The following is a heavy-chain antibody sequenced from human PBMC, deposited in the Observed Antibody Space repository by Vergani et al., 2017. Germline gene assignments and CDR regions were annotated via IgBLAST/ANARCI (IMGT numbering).Heavy chain of an antibody. CDR1: GFTFSSYS. CDR2: ISSSSSYI. CDR3: AKARDWGIAVAALDY. Sequence: EVQLVESGGGLVKPGGSLRLSCAASGFTFSSYSMNWVRQAPGKGLEWVSSISSSSSYIYYADSVKGRFTISRDNSKNTLYLQMNSLRAEDTAVYYCAKARDWGIAVAALDYWGQGTLVTVSS. V-gene: IGHV3-21*01. D-gene: IGHD6-19*01. J-gene: IGHJ4*02.